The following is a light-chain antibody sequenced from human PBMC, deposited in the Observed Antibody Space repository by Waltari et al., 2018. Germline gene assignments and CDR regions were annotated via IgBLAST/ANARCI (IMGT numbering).Light chain of an antibody. V-gene: IGKV3-11*01. CDR2: DAS. CDR1: QSVRSY. CDR3: QHRSVWPLT. Sequence: IVLTQSPATLSLFPGERATLSCRASQSVRSYLAWYQQKPGQAPRLLIYDASNRATGIPVRCSGSGSGTDFTLTISSLEPEDFAVYYCQHRSVWPLTFGGGTKVEIK. J-gene: IGKJ4*01.